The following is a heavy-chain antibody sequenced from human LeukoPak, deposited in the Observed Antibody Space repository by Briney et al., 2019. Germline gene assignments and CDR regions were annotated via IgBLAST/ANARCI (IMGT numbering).Heavy chain of an antibody. CDR3: GRDKED. J-gene: IGHJ4*02. V-gene: IGHV3-11*04. Sequence: GSLRLSCAASGFTFSGYYMSWIRQAPGKGLEWVSYISSLSTSIYYTDSVKGRFTISRDNAKNSLYLQMNNLRAEDTAVYYCGRDKEDWGQGTLVTVSS. CDR2: ISSLSTSI. CDR1: GFTFSGYY.